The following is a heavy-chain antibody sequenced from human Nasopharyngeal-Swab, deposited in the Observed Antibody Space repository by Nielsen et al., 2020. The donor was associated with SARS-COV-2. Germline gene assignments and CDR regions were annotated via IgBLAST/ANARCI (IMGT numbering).Heavy chain of an antibody. V-gene: IGHV1-2*06. CDR3: ASPYCTNGVCYSRAGFDS. Sequence: ASVKVSCKASGYTFTGYFLHWVRQAPGQGLEWMGRISPNSGGTNYAQKFQGRVTMTSDTSISTAYMELSSLRSDDTAVYYCASPYCTNGVCYSRAGFDSWGQGSLLTVSS. CDR1: GYTFTGYF. J-gene: IGHJ4*02. D-gene: IGHD2-8*01. CDR2: ISPNSGGT.